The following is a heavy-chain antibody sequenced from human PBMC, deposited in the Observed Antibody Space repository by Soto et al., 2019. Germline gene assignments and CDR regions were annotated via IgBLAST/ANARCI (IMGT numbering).Heavy chain of an antibody. V-gene: IGHV3-53*01. D-gene: IGHD1-26*01. J-gene: IGHJ6*02. CDR1: GFTVSSNY. CDR2: IYSGGST. Sequence: LRLSCAASGFTVSSNYMSWVRQAPGKGLEWVSVIYSGGSTYYADSVKGRFTISRDNSKNTLYLQMNSLRAEDTAVYYCASLRMRSGSYYYYYYYGMDVWGQGTTVTVSS. CDR3: ASLRMRSGSYYYYYYYGMDV.